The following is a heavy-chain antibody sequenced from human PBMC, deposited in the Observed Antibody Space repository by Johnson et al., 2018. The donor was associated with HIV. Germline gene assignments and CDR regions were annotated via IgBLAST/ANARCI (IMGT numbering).Heavy chain of an antibody. J-gene: IGHJ3*02. CDR2: ISSSGSTL. D-gene: IGHD5-12*01. V-gene: IGHV3-11*01. CDR3: AAITLDAFDI. Sequence: QVQLVESGGGLVQPGGSLRLSCAASGFTFSDYYMSWIRQAPGRGLEWVSYISSSGSTLYYADSRKGRFTISRDNAKSSLYLQMNSLRAEDTAVYYCAAITLDAFDIWGQGTMVTVSS. CDR1: GFTFSDYY.